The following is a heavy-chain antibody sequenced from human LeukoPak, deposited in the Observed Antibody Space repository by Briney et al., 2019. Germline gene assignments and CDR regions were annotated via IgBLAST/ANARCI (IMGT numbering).Heavy chain of an antibody. CDR2: ISYDRSNK. Sequence: QPGRSLRLSCAASGFTFSSYGMHWVRQAPGKGLEWVAVISYDRSNKYYADSVKGRFTISRDNSKNTLYLQMNSLRAEDTAVYYCAKSIISSWWYNWFDPWGQGTLVTVSS. CDR3: AKSIISSWWYNWFDP. V-gene: IGHV3-30*18. D-gene: IGHD6-13*01. CDR1: GFTFSSYG. J-gene: IGHJ5*02.